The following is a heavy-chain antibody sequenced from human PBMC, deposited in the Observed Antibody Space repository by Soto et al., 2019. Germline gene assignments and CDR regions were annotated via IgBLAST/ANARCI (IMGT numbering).Heavy chain of an antibody. CDR3: ARFFFSGVVPGYHYGMDV. D-gene: IGHD3-3*01. CDR2: IYYSGST. Sequence: PSETLSLTCTVSGGSISSYYWSWIRQPPGKGLEWIGYIYYSGSTNYNPSLKSRVTISVDTSKNQFSLKLSSVTAADTAVYYCARFFFSGVVPGYHYGMDVWGQGTTVTVSS. V-gene: IGHV4-59*01. CDR1: GGSISSYY. J-gene: IGHJ6*02.